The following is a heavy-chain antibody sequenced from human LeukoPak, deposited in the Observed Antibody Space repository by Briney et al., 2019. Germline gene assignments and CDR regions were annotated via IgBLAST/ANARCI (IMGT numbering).Heavy chain of an antibody. CDR2: LSPINGGT. J-gene: IGHJ4*02. V-gene: IGHV1-2*02. CDR3: ARALQVGATHYFDY. Sequence: ASVKLSCKASGYTFIDHYVHWLRQAPGQGLEWRGWLSPINGGTKYAQNFQDRVTLTRDTSISTASMALSSLTSDDAAVYYCARALQVGATHYFDYWGQGTLVTVSS. CDR1: GYTFIDHY. D-gene: IGHD1-26*01.